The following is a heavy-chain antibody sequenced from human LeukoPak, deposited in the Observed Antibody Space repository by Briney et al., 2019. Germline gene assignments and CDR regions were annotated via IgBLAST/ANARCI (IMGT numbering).Heavy chain of an antibody. Sequence: GGSLRLSCAASGFTFSSYSMNWVRQAPGKGLEWVSSISSSSSYIYYADSVKGRFTISRDNAKNSLYLQMNSLRAEDTAVYYCARERESSSLQDYYMDVWGKGTTVTVSS. J-gene: IGHJ6*03. CDR1: GFTFSSYS. D-gene: IGHD6-6*01. V-gene: IGHV3-21*01. CDR2: ISSSSSYI. CDR3: ARERESSSLQDYYMDV.